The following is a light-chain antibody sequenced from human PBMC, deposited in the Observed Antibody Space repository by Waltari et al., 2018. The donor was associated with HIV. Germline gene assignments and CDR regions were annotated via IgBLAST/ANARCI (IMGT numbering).Light chain of an antibody. Sequence: IQLTQSLSSLPASVGVRVTSTGRPSQNIGNNLIWYQQKPGKAPKLLIYDSSSMQNAVPSRFSGSGSATNYTLTISSLQPEDVATYHCQQSYSRPLTFGQGTKVEI. J-gene: IGKJ1*01. CDR3: QQSYSRPLT. CDR1: QNIGNN. V-gene: IGKV1-39*01. CDR2: DSS.